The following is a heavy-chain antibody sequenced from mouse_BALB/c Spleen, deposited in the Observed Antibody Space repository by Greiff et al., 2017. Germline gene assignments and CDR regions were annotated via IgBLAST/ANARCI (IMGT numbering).Heavy chain of an antibody. D-gene: IGHD1-2*01. CDR1: GFTFSAYY. CDR2: ISDGGSYT. Sequence: VQLKESGGGLVKPGGSLKLSCAASGFTFSAYYMSWVRQTPEKRLEWVATISDGGSYTYYPDSVKGRFTISRDNAKNNLYLQMSSLKSEDTAMYYCARGGYGVMDYWGQGTSGTVAA. V-gene: IGHV5-4*02. J-gene: IGHJ4*01. CDR3: ARGGYGVMDY.